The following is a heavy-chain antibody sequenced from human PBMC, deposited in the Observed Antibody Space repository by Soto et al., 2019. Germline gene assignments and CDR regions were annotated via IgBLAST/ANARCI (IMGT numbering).Heavy chain of an antibody. CDR1: GYTFTSYD. J-gene: IGHJ4*02. CDR2: MNPNSGNT. D-gene: IGHD3-10*01. V-gene: IGHV1-8*01. Sequence: ASVKVSCKASGYTFTSYDINWVRQATGQGLEWMGWMNPNSGNTGYARKFQGRVTMTRNTSISTAYMELSSLRSEDTAVYYCARAGTMVRGVIITRSFYYFDYWGQGTLVTVSS. CDR3: ARAGTMVRGVIITRSFYYFDY.